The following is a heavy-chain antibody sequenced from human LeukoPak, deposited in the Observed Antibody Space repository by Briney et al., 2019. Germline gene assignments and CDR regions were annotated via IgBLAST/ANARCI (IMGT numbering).Heavy chain of an antibody. CDR2: IHDSGST. CDR3: ARWYYSGWAFDY. Sequence: PSETLALTCTVSGGTISSYYWNWIRQPPGKGLEWIGYIHDSGSTKYNPSLKSRVTISVETSKNQFSLKLSSVTAADTAVYYCARWYYSGWAFDYRGQGTLVTGSS. J-gene: IGHJ4*02. D-gene: IGHD6-19*01. V-gene: IGHV4-59*08. CDR1: GGTISSYY.